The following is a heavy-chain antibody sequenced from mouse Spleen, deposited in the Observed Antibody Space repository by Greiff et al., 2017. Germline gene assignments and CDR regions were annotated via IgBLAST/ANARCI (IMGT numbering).Heavy chain of an antibody. CDR2: INPNNGGT. V-gene: IGHV1-26*01. CDR1: GYTFTDYY. Sequence: VQLQQSGPELVKPGASVKISCKASGYTFTDYYMNWLKQSPGKSLEWIGDINPNNGGTSYNQKFKGKATLTVDKSSSTAYMELRSLTSEDSAVYYCARNHLAMDYWGQGTSVTVSS. J-gene: IGHJ4*01. CDR3: ARNHLAMDY.